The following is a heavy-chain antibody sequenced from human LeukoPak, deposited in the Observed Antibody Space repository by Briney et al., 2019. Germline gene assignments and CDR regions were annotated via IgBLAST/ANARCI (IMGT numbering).Heavy chain of an antibody. J-gene: IGHJ4*02. Sequence: PGGSLRLSCAASGFTVSSNYMSWVRQAPGKGLEWVSVIYSGGSTYYADSVKGRFTISRDNSKNTLYLRMNSLRAEDTAVYYCARDTGYSSSSGFDYWGQGTLVTVSS. V-gene: IGHV3-66*01. CDR1: GFTVSSNY. CDR3: ARDTGYSSSSGFDY. CDR2: IYSGGST. D-gene: IGHD6-13*01.